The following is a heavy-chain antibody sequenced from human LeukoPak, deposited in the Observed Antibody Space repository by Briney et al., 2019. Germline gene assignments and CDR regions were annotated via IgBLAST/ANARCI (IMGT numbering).Heavy chain of an antibody. V-gene: IGHV3-15*01. CDR2: IKSKKDRGTT. CDR1: GFTLNNEY. D-gene: IGHD2-2*01. J-gene: IGHJ4*02. Sequence: GGSLRLSCAGSGFTLNNEYMTWVRQAPGKGLEWVGRIKSKKDRGTTDYAAPVKGRFTVSRDDSKNSVYLQMNSLKTEDTALYYCCTEGMPGYWGQGTLVTVSS. CDR3: CTEGMPGY.